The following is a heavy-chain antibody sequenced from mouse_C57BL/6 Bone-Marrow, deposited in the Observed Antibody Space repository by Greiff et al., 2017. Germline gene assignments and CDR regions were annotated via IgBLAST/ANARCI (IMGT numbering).Heavy chain of an antibody. V-gene: IGHV1-69*01. CDR1: GYTFTSYW. CDR2: IDPSDSYT. Sequence: QVQLQQPGAELVMPGASVKLSCKASGYTFTSYWMHWVKQRPGQGLEWIGEIDPSDSYTNYNQKFQGKSTLTVDKSSSTAYMQLSSLTSEDSAVYYWARKAAGAMDYWGQGTSGTVSS. CDR3: ARKAAGAMDY. J-gene: IGHJ4*01.